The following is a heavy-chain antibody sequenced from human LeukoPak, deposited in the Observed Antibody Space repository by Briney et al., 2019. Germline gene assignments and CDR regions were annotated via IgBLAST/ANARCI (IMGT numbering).Heavy chain of an antibody. V-gene: IGHV4-39*01. D-gene: IGHD3-10*01. CDR2: IYYSGST. CDR1: GGSISSSSYY. CDR3: ARVIGAPADY. Sequence: SETLSLTCTVSGGSISSSSYYWGWIRQPPGKGLEWIGSIYYSGSTYYNPSLKSRVTISVDTSKNQFSLKLSSVTAADTAVYYCARVIGAPADYWGQGTLVTVFS. J-gene: IGHJ4*02.